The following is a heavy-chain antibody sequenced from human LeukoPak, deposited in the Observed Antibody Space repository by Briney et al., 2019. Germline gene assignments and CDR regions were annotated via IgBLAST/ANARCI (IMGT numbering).Heavy chain of an antibody. Sequence: GASVKVSCKASGYTFTSYGISWVRQAPGQGLEWMGWISAYNGNTNYAQKLQGRVTMTTDTSTSTAYMELRSLRSDDTAVYYCAXXXXXGYSYGNWFDPWGQGTLVTVSS. J-gene: IGHJ5*02. V-gene: IGHV1-18*01. CDR2: ISAYNGNT. D-gene: IGHD5-18*01. CDR3: AXXXXXGYSYGNWFDP. CDR1: GYTFTSYG.